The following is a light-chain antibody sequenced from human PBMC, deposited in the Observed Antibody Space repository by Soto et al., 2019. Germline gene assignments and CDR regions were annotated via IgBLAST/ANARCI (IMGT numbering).Light chain of an antibody. CDR2: EVS. J-gene: IGLJ1*01. V-gene: IGLV2-14*01. Sequence: QSALTQPASVSGSPGQSITISCTGTASDVGVYNYISWYQHHPGNAPKLMIFEVSNRPSGVSNRFSGSKSGNTASLTISGLQAEDEADYFCSSYTGSSTPYVFGTGTKLTVL. CDR1: ASDVGVYNY. CDR3: SSYTGSSTPYV.